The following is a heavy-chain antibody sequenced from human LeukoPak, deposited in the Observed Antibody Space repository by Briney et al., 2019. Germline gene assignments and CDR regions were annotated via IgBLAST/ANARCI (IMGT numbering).Heavy chain of an antibody. J-gene: IGHJ4*02. CDR1: GGSISSYY. CDR3: ARQLRGEAVAGHLQPFDY. D-gene: IGHD6-19*01. Sequence: ASETLSLTCTVSGGSISSYYWNWIRQPPGKGLEWIGYIYYSGGTNYNPSLKSRVTISVDTSKNQFSLKLSSVTAADTAVYFCARQLRGEAVAGHLQPFDYWGQGTLVTVSS. CDR2: IYYSGGT. V-gene: IGHV4-59*08.